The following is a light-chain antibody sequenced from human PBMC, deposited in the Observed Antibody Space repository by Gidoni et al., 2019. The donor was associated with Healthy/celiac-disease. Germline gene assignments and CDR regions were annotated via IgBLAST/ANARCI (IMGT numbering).Light chain of an antibody. V-gene: IGKV1-39*01. Sequence: DIQMTQSPSSLSASVGDRVTITCRASQSISSYLKWYQQKPGKAPKRLIYAASSLQSGVPSRFSGSGSVTDFTRTISSLQPEDFATYYCQQSYSTLWTFGQGTKVEIK. CDR2: AAS. CDR3: QQSYSTLWT. CDR1: QSISSY. J-gene: IGKJ1*01.